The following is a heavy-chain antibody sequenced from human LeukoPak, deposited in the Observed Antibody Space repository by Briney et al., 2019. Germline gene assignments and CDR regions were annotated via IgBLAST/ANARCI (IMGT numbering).Heavy chain of an antibody. CDR2: IYSGGST. CDR3: ARSIAVAGTLVD. V-gene: IGHV3-53*01. CDR1: GFTVSGNY. J-gene: IGHJ4*02. Sequence: GGSLRLSCAASGFTVSGNYMSWVRLAPGKGLEWVSIIYSGGSTYYTDSVKGRFTISRDNSKNTLYLQMNSLRAEDTAVYYCARSIAVAGTLVDWGQGTLVTVSS. D-gene: IGHD6-19*01.